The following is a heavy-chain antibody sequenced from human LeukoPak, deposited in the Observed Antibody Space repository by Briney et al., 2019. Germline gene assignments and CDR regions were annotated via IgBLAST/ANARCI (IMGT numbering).Heavy chain of an antibody. V-gene: IGHV3-20*04. J-gene: IGHJ6*03. D-gene: IGHD6-19*01. CDR1: GFTFDDYG. CDR3: ARDEAAVAGRTWGYYYYYMDV. CDR2: INWNGGST. Sequence: GGSLRLSCAASGFTFDDYGMSWVRQAPGKGLEWVSGINWNGGSTGYADSVKGRFTISRDNAKNSLHLQMNSLRAEDTALYYCARDEAAVAGRTWGYYYYYMDVWGKGTTVTVSS.